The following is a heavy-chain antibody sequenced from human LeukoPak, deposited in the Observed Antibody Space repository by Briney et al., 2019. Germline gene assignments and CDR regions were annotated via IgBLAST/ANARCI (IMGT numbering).Heavy chain of an antibody. V-gene: IGHV3-30*04. D-gene: IGHD1-26*01. CDR3: ARVGGSYYRYYYYYMDV. CDR1: GFTFSSYA. Sequence: GGSLRLSCAASGFTFSSYAMHWVRQAPGKGLEGVAVISYDGSNKYYADSVKGRFTISRDNSKNTLYLQMNSLRAEDTAVYYCARVGGSYYRYYYYYMDVWGKGTTVTVSS. CDR2: ISYDGSNK. J-gene: IGHJ6*03.